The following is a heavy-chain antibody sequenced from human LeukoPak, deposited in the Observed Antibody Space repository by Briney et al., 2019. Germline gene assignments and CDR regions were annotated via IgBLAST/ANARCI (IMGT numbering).Heavy chain of an antibody. CDR1: GFTFGDYA. J-gene: IGHJ4*02. CDR2: IKSKNDGGTI. CDR3: MTDIGGLVGDKSMVQFDY. Sequence: GGSLRLSCTASGFTFGDYAMSWFRQAPGKGLEWVGLIKSKNDGGTIDYAAPVKGRFTISRDDSKNMLYLQINSLKTEDTAVYYCMTDIGGLVGDKSMVQFDYWGQGTLVTVSS. D-gene: IGHD1-26*01. V-gene: IGHV3-15*01.